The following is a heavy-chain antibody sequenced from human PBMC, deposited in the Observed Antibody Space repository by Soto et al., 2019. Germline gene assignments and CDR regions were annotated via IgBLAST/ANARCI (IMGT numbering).Heavy chain of an antibody. CDR2: MNPNSGNT. V-gene: IGHV1-8*01. D-gene: IGHD3-3*01. Sequence: ASVKVCCKASVYTFASYDIRWVRQATGQGLEWMGWMNPNSGNTGYAQKFQGRVTMTRNTSISTAYMELSSLRSEDTAVYYCAREKSGYYDYWGQGTLVTVSS. J-gene: IGHJ4*02. CDR1: VYTFASYD. CDR3: AREKSGYYDY.